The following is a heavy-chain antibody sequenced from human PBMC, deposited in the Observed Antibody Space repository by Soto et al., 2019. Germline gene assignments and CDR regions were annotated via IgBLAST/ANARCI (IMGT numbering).Heavy chain of an antibody. D-gene: IGHD3-3*01. CDR3: VRGLYTWSPSFVF. CDR1: EFTFSTHL. J-gene: IGHJ4*02. CDR2: IEGDGSEK. V-gene: IGHV3-7*05. Sequence: GGAPRISCAASEFTFSTHLMTLVPQAPGKGPEGVAHIEGDGSEKNYVDSVEGRFTLSRDNAQRALYLQMHNPKGESTARYYSVRGLYTWSPSFVFWGQGTLVTVSS.